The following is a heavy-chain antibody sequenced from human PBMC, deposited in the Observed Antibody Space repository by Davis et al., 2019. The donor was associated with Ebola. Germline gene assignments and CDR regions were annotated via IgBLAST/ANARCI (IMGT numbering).Heavy chain of an antibody. D-gene: IGHD1-7*01. CDR1: GYSFTSYW. Sequence: GGSLRLSCKGSGYSFTSYWIGWVRQMPGKGLEWTGIIYPGDSDTRYSPSFQGQVTISADKSISTAYLQWSSLKASDTAMYYCARTLELHSGWFDYWGQGTLVTVSS. CDR2: IYPGDSDT. J-gene: IGHJ4*02. V-gene: IGHV5-51*01. CDR3: ARTLELHSGWFDY.